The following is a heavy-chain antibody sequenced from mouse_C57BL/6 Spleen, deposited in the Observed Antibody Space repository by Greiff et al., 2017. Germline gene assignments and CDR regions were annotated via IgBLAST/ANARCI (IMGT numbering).Heavy chain of an antibody. CDR3: ARGHDSNFDY. D-gene: IGHD2-4*01. J-gene: IGHJ2*01. CDR2: IWSGGST. V-gene: IGHV2-2*01. CDR1: GFSLTSYG. Sequence: VKLEESGPGLVQPSQSLSITCTVSGFSLTSYGVHWVRQSPGKGLEWLGVIWSGGSTDYNADFISRLSISKDNSKSQVFFKMNSLQADDTAIYYCARGHDSNFDYWGQGTTLTVSS.